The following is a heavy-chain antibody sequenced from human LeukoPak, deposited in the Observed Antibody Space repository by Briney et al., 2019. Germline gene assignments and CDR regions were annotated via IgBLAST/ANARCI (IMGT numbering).Heavy chain of an antibody. CDR1: GGSISSYY. CDR2: IYYSGST. J-gene: IGHJ6*02. V-gene: IGHV4-59*12. CDR3: ARAHYDFWSGYYRYYYYGMDV. D-gene: IGHD3-3*01. Sequence: SETLSLTCTVSGGSISSYYWSWIRQPPGKGLEWIGYIYYSGSTNYNPSLKSRVTISVDTSKNQFSLKLSSVTAADTAVYYCARAHYDFWSGYYRYYYYGMDVWGQGTTVTVSS.